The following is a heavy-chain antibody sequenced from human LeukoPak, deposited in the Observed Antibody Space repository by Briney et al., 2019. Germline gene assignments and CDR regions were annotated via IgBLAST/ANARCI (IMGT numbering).Heavy chain of an antibody. Sequence: GGSLRLSCAASRFTFNSYAMSWVRQAPGKGLEWVSAISGSGGSTYYADSVKGRFTISRDNSKNTLYLQMNSLRAEDTAVYYCAKERGYYDFWSGYYPYFDYWGQGTLVTVSS. V-gene: IGHV3-23*01. CDR3: AKERGYYDFWSGYYPYFDY. CDR2: ISGSGGST. D-gene: IGHD3-3*01. J-gene: IGHJ4*02. CDR1: RFTFNSYA.